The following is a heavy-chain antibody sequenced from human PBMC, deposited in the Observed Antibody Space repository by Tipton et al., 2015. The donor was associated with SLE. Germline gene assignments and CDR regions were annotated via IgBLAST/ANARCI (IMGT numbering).Heavy chain of an antibody. V-gene: IGHV4-59*01. J-gene: IGHJ6*03. CDR2: VSYSGST. D-gene: IGHD4-23*01. CDR3: ARDQTTVVTGGYYYYDMDV. CDR1: GASISTYY. Sequence: TLSLTCTVSGASISTYYWSWIRQPPGKGLEWIGYVSYSGSTNYNPSLKSRVTISVDTSKNQLSLKLSSVTAADTAVYYCARDQTTVVTGGYYYYDMDVRGRGTTVTVSS.